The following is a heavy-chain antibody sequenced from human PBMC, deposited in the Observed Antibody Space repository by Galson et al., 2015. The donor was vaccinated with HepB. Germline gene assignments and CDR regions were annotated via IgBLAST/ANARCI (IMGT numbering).Heavy chain of an antibody. CDR2: MNPNSGKT. V-gene: IGHV1-8*01. CDR3: ARAAKWHYDFWSGYLSGSWFDP. Sequence: SVKVSCKASGFTFTSYDINWVRQATGQGLEWMGWMNPNSGKTGYAQKFQGRVTMTRDTSIGTAYMELSSLRPEDTAVYYCARAAKWHYDFWSGYLSGSWFDPWGPGTLVTVSS. CDR1: GFTFTSYD. D-gene: IGHD3-3*01. J-gene: IGHJ5*02.